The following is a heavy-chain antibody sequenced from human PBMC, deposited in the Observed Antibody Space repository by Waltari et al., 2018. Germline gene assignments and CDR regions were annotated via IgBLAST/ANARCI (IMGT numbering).Heavy chain of an antibody. J-gene: IGHJ4*02. CDR2: VSGSGGRK. Sequence: EVQLLESGGTLVQPGGSLRLPCAASGFTFNHSAMNWVRQAPGRGLEWVATVSGSGGRKYYADSVKGRFTSSRDNSKNTLYLQLNNLRGEDTAVYYCARKRGAITGVTYYFDYWGQGTLVTVSS. CDR1: GFTFNHSA. V-gene: IGHV3-23*01. CDR3: ARKRGAITGVTYYFDY. D-gene: IGHD1-20*01.